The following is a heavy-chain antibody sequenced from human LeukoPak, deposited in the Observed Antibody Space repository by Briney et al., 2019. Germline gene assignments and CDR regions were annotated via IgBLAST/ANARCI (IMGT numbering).Heavy chain of an antibody. CDR1: GFTFGDYA. J-gene: IGHJ4*02. CDR2: IRSKAYGGTT. D-gene: IGHD5-18*01. Sequence: GGSLRLSCTASGFTFGDYAMSWVRQAPGKGLEWAGFIRSKAYGGTTEYAASVKGRFTISRDDSKSIAYLQMNSLKTEDTAVYYCRIQLWPGFDYWGQGTLVTVSS. V-gene: IGHV3-49*04. CDR3: RIQLWPGFDY.